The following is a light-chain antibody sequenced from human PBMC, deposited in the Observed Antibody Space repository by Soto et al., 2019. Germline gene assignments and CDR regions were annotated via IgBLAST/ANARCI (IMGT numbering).Light chain of an antibody. Sequence: QSVLTQPPSVSGAPGQRVTISCTGSSSNIWAGYDVHWYQQLPGTAPKLLIYGNSNRPSGVPDRFSGSKSGTSASLAITGLQAEDDADYYCQSYVSSLSGLVFGTGTKLTVL. CDR1: SSNIWAGYD. J-gene: IGLJ1*01. CDR3: QSYVSSLSGLV. CDR2: GNS. V-gene: IGLV1-40*01.